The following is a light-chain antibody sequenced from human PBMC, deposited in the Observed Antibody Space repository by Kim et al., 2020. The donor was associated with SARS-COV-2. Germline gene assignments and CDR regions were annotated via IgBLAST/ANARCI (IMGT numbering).Light chain of an antibody. Sequence: VALGQTGWITCRGDSLRSYYGTWYQQKPGRAPIVFIYGKTNRPSGIPDRFSGSSSGNTASLTITGTQAGDEADYYCNSRDSNDNVVFGGGTKLTVL. CDR1: SLRSYY. CDR2: GKT. CDR3: NSRDSNDNVV. J-gene: IGLJ2*01. V-gene: IGLV3-19*01.